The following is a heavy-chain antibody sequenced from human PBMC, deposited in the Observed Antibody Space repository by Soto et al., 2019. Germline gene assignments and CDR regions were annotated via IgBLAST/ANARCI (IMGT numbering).Heavy chain of an antibody. D-gene: IGHD3-22*01. Sequence: SETLSLTCAVYGGSFSGYYWTWIRQPPGTGLEWIGEINHSGSTNYNPSIKSRVTISVDTSKNQFSLILGSVTAADTAVYFCERHSTWLLLSDYWGQGTLVTVSS. CDR1: GGSFSGYY. CDR2: INHSGST. J-gene: IGHJ4*02. CDR3: ERHSTWLLLSDY. V-gene: IGHV4-34*01.